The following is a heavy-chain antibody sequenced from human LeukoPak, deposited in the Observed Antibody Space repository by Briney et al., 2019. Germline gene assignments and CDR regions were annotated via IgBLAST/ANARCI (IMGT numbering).Heavy chain of an antibody. Sequence: PGGSLRLSCAASGLTFSSYSMNWVRQAPGKGLEWVSSISSSSSYIYYADSVKGRFTISRDNAKNSLYLQMNSLRAEDTAVYYCARGYRDTAMVTPFDYWGQGTLVTVSS. CDR1: GLTFSSYS. CDR3: ARGYRDTAMVTPFDY. J-gene: IGHJ4*02. V-gene: IGHV3-21*01. CDR2: ISSSSSYI. D-gene: IGHD5-18*01.